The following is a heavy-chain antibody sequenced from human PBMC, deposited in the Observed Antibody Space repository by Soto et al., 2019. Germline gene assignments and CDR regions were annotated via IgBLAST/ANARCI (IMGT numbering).Heavy chain of an antibody. D-gene: IGHD3-16*01. CDR2: VYIGGNT. CDR1: GFTVSSNY. Sequence: ESGGGLVQPGGSLRLSCAASGFTVSSNYMSWGRQAPGKGLEWVSVVYIGGNTHYAESVEDRFTISRDNFQNMLYLQMNSLTAEDTAVYYCAGSVGGGFDYWGQGTLVTVSS. CDR3: AGSVGGGFDY. V-gene: IGHV3-66*01. J-gene: IGHJ4*02.